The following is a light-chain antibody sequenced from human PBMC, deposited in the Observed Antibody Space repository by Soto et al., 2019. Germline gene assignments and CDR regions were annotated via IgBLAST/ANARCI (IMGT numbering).Light chain of an antibody. Sequence: QSALTQPASVSGSPGQSITISCTGTSSDIGDSNYVSWYQQHPGKAPKLVIYDVSNRPSGVSNRFSGSKSANTASLTISGLQAEDEADYYCSSFRSSSTSYVFGTGTKVIVL. CDR1: SSDIGDSNY. V-gene: IGLV2-14*03. J-gene: IGLJ1*01. CDR3: SSFRSSSTSYV. CDR2: DVS.